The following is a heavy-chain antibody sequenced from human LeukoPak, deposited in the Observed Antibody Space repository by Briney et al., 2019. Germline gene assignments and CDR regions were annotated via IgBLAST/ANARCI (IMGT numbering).Heavy chain of an antibody. D-gene: IGHD3-10*01. Sequence: KPSETLSLTCSVSGGSISSSSYYWGWIRQPPGKGLEWIVSIYYSRNTYYNPSLKRRVTISVDTSKNQFSLKMTSVTAADTAVYYCASHADSGFGELAFDYWGQGTLVTVSS. CDR1: GGSISSSSYY. CDR3: ASHADSGFGELAFDY. V-gene: IGHV4-39*01. CDR2: IYYSRNT. J-gene: IGHJ4*02.